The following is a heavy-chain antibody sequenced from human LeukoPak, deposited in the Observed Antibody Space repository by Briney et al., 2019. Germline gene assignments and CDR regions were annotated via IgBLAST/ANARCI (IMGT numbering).Heavy chain of an antibody. V-gene: IGHV4-34*01. CDR1: GESFSSYY. J-gene: IGHJ4*02. Sequence: KPSETLSLTCAVYGESFSSYYWSWIRQPPGKGLEWIGENNHSGNTNYNPSLKSRVTISVDTSKNQFSLKLSSVTAADTAVYYCARVDGDGYNIPDYWGQGTLVTVSS. CDR3: ARVDGDGYNIPDY. D-gene: IGHD5-24*01. CDR2: NNHSGNT.